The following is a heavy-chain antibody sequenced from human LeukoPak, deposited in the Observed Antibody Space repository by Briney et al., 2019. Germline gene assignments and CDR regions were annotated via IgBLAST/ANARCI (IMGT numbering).Heavy chain of an antibody. J-gene: IGHJ4*02. D-gene: IGHD6-13*01. V-gene: IGHV1-18*01. CDR2: ISAYNDNT. CDR3: VRDRSSSSYYSC. Sequence: ASVKVSCKASGYTYTSYGISWVRQAPGQGLEWMGWISAYNDNTKYAQNLQGRVTMTTDTSTSTAYMELRSLRSDDTAVYFCVRDRSSSSYYSCWGQGTLVTVSS. CDR1: GYTYTSYG.